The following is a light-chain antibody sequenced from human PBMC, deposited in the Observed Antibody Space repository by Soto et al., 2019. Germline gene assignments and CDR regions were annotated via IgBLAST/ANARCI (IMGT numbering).Light chain of an antibody. J-gene: IGKJ1*01. V-gene: IGKV1-5*01. CDR2: DAS. CDR1: ESVSKW. CDR3: QQDNSYSWT. Sequence: DIQMTQSPYFLSASFGDKFTITCLATESVSKWLAWYQEKPGNPPRPLIYDASTLESGVPSRFSGSGSGTEFTLTISSLQADDFAIYYCQQDNSYSWTFGQGTKVDIK.